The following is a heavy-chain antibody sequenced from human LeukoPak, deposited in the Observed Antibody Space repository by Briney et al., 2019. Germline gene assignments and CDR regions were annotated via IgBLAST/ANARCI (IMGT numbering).Heavy chain of an antibody. CDR2: ISGSGGST. D-gene: IGHD1-26*01. Sequence: GGSLRLSCAASGFTFSSYAMSWVRQAPGKGLEWVSAISGSGGSTYYADSVKGRFTISRDNAKNSLYLQMNSLRAEDTAIYYCARDPYSGSYGDSYYYYMDVWGKGTTVTVSS. CDR1: GFTFSSYA. CDR3: ARDPYSGSYGDSYYYYMDV. J-gene: IGHJ6*03. V-gene: IGHV3-23*01.